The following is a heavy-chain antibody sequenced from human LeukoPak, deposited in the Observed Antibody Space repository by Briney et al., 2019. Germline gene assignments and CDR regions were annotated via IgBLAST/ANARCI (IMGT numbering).Heavy chain of an antibody. V-gene: IGHV3-21*05. J-gene: IGHJ4*02. CDR3: ARDHKTYYYDSSGYFSYFDY. Sequence: GGSLRLSCAASGFTFSSYSMNWVRQAPGKGLEWVSYISSSSSYIYYADSVKGRFTISRDNAKNSLYLQMNSLRAEDTAVYYCARDHKTYYYDSSGYFSYFDYWGQGTLVTVSS. D-gene: IGHD3-22*01. CDR2: ISSSSSYI. CDR1: GFTFSSYS.